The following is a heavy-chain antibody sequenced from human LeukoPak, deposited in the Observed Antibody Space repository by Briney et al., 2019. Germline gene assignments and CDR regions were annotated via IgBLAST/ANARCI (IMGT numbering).Heavy chain of an antibody. CDR1: GYTFTNYY. J-gene: IGHJ5*02. CDR2: INPSGGST. V-gene: IGHV1-46*01. D-gene: IGHD3-10*01. Sequence: ASVKVSSKASGYTFTNYYMHWVRQAPGQGLEWMGIINPSGGSTSYAQKFQGRVTMTRDTSTSTVYMELSSLRSEDTAVYYCARDYGSVYNWFDPWGQGTLVTVSS. CDR3: ARDYGSVYNWFDP.